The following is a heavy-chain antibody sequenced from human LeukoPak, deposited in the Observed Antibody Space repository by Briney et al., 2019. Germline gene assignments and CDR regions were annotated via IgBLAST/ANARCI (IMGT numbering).Heavy chain of an antibody. Sequence: ASVKVSCKASGYTFTSYYMHWVRQAPGQGLEWMGIINPSGGSTSYAQKFQGRVTMTRDMSTSTVYMELSSLRSEDTAVYYCARDPGGRWLQPESGHDYWGQGTLVTVSS. CDR1: GYTFTSYY. CDR3: ARDPGGRWLQPESGHDY. V-gene: IGHV1-46*01. J-gene: IGHJ4*02. CDR2: INPSGGST. D-gene: IGHD5-24*01.